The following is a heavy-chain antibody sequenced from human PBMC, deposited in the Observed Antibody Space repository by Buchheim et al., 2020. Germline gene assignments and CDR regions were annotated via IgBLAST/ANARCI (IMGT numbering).Heavy chain of an antibody. J-gene: IGHJ4*02. CDR1: GGSFSGYY. D-gene: IGHD1-26*01. CDR3: ARGWDSGSYW. V-gene: IGHV4-34*01. Sequence: QVQLQQWGAGLLKPSETLSLTCAVYGGSFSGYYWSWIRQPPGKGLEWIGEINHSGSTNYNPSLKSRVTLSVETSQNQFSLKLSSVTAADTAVYYCARGWDSGSYWWGQGTL. CDR2: INHSGST.